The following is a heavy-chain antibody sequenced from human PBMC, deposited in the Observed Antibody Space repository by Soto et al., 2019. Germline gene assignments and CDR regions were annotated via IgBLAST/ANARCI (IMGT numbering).Heavy chain of an antibody. CDR2: IDYSGST. CDR3: SRRATEGFDL. V-gene: IGHV4-39*02. J-gene: IGHJ5*02. CDR1: GGTIRSSNYY. Sequence: SENMSLTCTVSGGTIRSSNYYWAWIRRPPGKGLEWIGSIDYSGSTYYNPSLKSRVTISVDTSKNHFSLKLGSVTAADTALYYCSRRATEGFDLWGQGTPVT.